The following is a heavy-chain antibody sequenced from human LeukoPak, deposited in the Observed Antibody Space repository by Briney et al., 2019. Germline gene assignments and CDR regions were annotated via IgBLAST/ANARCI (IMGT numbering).Heavy chain of an antibody. CDR3: ARAAFYGPLGAFDI. Sequence: SETLSLTCTVSGGSISTYYWNWIRQPSGKGLEWIGYIYYSGTTNYNPSLKSRVTISVDTSKNQFSLKLSSVTAADTAVYYCARAAFYGPLGAFDIWGQGTMATVSS. CDR1: GGSISTYY. D-gene: IGHD2/OR15-2a*01. CDR2: IYYSGTT. J-gene: IGHJ3*02. V-gene: IGHV4-59*01.